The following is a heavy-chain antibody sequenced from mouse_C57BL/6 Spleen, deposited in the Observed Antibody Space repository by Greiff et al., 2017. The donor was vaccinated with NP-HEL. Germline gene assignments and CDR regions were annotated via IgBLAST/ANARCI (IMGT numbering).Heavy chain of an antibody. V-gene: IGHV1-82*01. D-gene: IGHD1-1*01. CDR2: IYPGDGDT. CDR1: GYAFSSSW. Sequence: QVQLQQSGPELVKPGASVKISCKASGYAFSSSWMTWVKQRPGKGLEWIGRIYPGDGDTNYNGKFKGKATLTADKSSSTAYMQLSSLTSEDSAVYFCARRGDYYGSSYFDYWGQGTTLTVSS. J-gene: IGHJ2*01. CDR3: ARRGDYYGSSYFDY.